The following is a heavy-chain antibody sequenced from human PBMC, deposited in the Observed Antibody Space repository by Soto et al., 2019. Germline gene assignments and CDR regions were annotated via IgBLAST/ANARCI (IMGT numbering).Heavy chain of an antibody. V-gene: IGHV4-61*03. Sequence: SETLSLTCTVSGVSVNNDNYYRSWIRQPPGKGLEWIGYIYYTGSTTYNPSLKSRVTISLDTYRNHFSLSLSSVNAADTAVFYCAREYSNSPEAFDFWGRG. CDR2: IYYTGST. CDR1: GVSVNNDNYY. CDR3: AREYSNSPEAFDF. D-gene: IGHD6-6*01. J-gene: IGHJ4*02.